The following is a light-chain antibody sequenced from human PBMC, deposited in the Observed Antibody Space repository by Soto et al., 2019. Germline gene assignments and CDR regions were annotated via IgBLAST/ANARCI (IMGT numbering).Light chain of an antibody. CDR2: EGS. V-gene: IGLV2-23*01. CDR1: SSDVGSHNF. J-gene: IGLJ1*01. CDR3: CSHAGSSTPYV. Sequence: QSALTQPASVSGSPGQSITISCTGTSSDVGSHNFVSWYQQHPGKAPKLMIYEGSTRPSGISNRFSGSKSGKTASLTISGLQAEDEADYYCCSHAGSSTPYVFGTGTKLTVL.